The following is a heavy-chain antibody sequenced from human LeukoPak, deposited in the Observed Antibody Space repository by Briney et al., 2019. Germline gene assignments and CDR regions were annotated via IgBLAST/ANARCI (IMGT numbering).Heavy chain of an antibody. Sequence: GGSLRLSCAASGFTFSNYVMSWVRQAPGKGLDWVSSISGSGGTTYYADSVKGRFTISRDSSKNTLYLQMDSLRAEDTAVYYCAKDRAVVVPAATVAFDIWGQGAMVTVSS. J-gene: IGHJ3*02. CDR1: GFTFSNYV. V-gene: IGHV3-23*01. CDR2: ISGSGGTT. CDR3: AKDRAVVVPAATVAFDI. D-gene: IGHD2-2*01.